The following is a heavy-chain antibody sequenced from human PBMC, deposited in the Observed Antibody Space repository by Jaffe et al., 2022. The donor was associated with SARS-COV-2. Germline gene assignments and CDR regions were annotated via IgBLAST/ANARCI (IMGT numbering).Heavy chain of an antibody. CDR3: VKGGQDDRG. CDR2: FHSSGGT. CDR1: GFTVTTYA. D-gene: IGHD2-15*01. V-gene: IGHV3-23*04. J-gene: IGHJ4*02. Sequence: EVQMVESGGDLVQPGGSLRLSCAASGFTVTTYAMSWVRQAPGKGLEWVSGFHSSGGTSYAGSVKGRFTISRDNSKNSLYLQMNSLRDEDTAVYYCVKGGQDDRGWGQGTLVTVSS.